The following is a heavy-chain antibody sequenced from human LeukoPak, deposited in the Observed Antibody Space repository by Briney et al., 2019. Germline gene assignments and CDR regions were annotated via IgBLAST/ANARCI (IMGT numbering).Heavy chain of an antibody. J-gene: IGHJ4*02. Sequence: GGSLRLSCAASGFTFSQYTMSWVRQAPGRGLEWVSATHGGGTTYYADSVKGRFAISRDNSKNTMYLQMNSLRADDTAVYYCARDSPLDTSLDFWGQGTLVTVSS. V-gene: IGHV3-23*01. CDR1: GFTFSQYT. CDR3: ARDSPLDTSLDF. CDR2: THGGGTT. D-gene: IGHD3-22*01.